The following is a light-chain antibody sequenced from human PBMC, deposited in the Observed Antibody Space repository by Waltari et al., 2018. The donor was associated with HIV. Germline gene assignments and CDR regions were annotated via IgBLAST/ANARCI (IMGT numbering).Light chain of an antibody. J-gene: IGLJ3*02. V-gene: IGLV2-14*01. CDR3: SSFTGTTALV. Sequence: QSALTQPASVSGSPGQSITISCTGTSSDIGGYKYVSWFQQHPEKTPKLIIYEVSNRPSEISNLFSGSTSGYTASLTISELQAEDDADYYCSSFTGTTALVFGGGTKLTVL. CDR2: EVS. CDR1: SSDIGGYKY.